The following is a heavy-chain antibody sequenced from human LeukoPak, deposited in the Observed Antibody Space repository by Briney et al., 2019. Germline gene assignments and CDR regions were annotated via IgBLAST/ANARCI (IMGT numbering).Heavy chain of an antibody. Sequence: SETLSLTCTVSGGSISSGDHYWSWIRQPPGKGLEWIGYIYYSGSTSGSTTYYNPSLKSRVTVSVDTSKNQFSLKLRSVTAADTAVYYCAGGGADSGSLFDYWGQGTLVTVSS. CDR1: GGSISSGDHY. CDR2: IYYSGSTSGSTT. D-gene: IGHD5-12*01. CDR3: AGGGADSGSLFDY. V-gene: IGHV4-30-4*01. J-gene: IGHJ4*02.